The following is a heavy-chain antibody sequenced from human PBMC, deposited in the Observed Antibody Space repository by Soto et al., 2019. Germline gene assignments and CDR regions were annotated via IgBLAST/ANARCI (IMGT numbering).Heavy chain of an antibody. V-gene: IGHV5-10-1*01. J-gene: IGHJ6*02. CDR2: IDPSDSYT. D-gene: IGHD3-10*01. CDR1: GYSFTTYW. CDR3: ARLLVYGSGSYDDGQENKKYYYGADV. Sequence: GESLKISCKGPGYSFTTYWINWVRQMPGKGLEWMGRIDPSDSYTDYSPSFQGHVTISADKSVSTAYLQWRSLRASDTAMYYCARLLVYGSGSYDDGQENKKYYYGADVWGQGTKVTVYS.